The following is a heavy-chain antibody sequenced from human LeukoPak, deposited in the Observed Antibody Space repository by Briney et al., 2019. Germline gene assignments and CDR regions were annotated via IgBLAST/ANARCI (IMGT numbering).Heavy chain of an antibody. V-gene: IGHV4-39*01. D-gene: IGHD3-22*01. CDR1: GGSISSSSYY. CDR2: IYYSGST. J-gene: IGHJ3*02. Sequence: ASETLSLTCTVSGGSISSSSYYWGWIRQPPGKGLEWIGSIYYSGSTYYNPSLKSRVTISVDTSKNQFSLKLSSVTAADTAVYYCASRRDYYDSSGYYLGAFDIWGQGTMVTVSS. CDR3: ASRRDYYDSSGYYLGAFDI.